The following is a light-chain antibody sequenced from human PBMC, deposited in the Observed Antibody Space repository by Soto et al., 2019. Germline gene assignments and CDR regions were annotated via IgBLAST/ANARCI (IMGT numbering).Light chain of an antibody. Sequence: DLQMTQSPSTLSASVGDRVTITCRASQSISSWLAWYQQKPGKAPKLLIYKASSLESGVPSRFSGSGSGTEFTLTISSLQPDDFATYYCQQYNSRTFGQGTKVEIK. CDR2: KAS. CDR3: QQYNSRT. CDR1: QSISSW. J-gene: IGKJ1*01. V-gene: IGKV1-5*03.